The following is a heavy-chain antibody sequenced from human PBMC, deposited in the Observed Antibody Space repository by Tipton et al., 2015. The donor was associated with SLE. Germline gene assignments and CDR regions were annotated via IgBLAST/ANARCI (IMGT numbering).Heavy chain of an antibody. Sequence: TLSLTCTVSGGSISSYYWSWIRQPPGKGLEWIGYIYYSGSTNYNPSLKSRVTISVDTSKNQFSLKLRSVTAADTAVYYCAREGGYSYGLDYWGQGTLVTVSS. J-gene: IGHJ4*02. V-gene: IGHV4-59*01. D-gene: IGHD5-18*01. CDR3: AREGGYSYGLDY. CDR1: GGSISSYY. CDR2: IYYSGST.